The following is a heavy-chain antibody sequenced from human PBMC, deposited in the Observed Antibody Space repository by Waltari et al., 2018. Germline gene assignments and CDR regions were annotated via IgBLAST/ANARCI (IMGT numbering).Heavy chain of an antibody. Sequence: QVHLVQSGAQVQQPGAAVMVSCKASGNPFTGYYMHWVRQAPGQGLEWGGWINPNNGGTNYAQKFQGRVTMTRDMSISTVYMQLSRLRSGDTAVYYCARDKTGTTPFDYWGQGTLVTVSS. CDR2: INPNNGGT. CDR3: ARDKTGTTPFDY. D-gene: IGHD1-7*01. V-gene: IGHV1-2*02. CDR1: GNPFTGYY. J-gene: IGHJ4*02.